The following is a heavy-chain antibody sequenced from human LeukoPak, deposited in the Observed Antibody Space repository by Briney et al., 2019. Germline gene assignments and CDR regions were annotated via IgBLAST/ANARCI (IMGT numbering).Heavy chain of an antibody. D-gene: IGHD3-10*01. CDR3: ARGDYHSYYGPGSYNY. Sequence: ASVKVSCKASGYTFTSYDINWVRQATGQGLEWMGWTNPNTGNTGYAQKFQGRVTMTRNTSISTAYMELSSLRSEDTAVYYCARGDYHSYYGPGSYNYWGQGTLVTVSS. V-gene: IGHV1-8*02. J-gene: IGHJ4*02. CDR2: TNPNTGNT. CDR1: GYTFTSYD.